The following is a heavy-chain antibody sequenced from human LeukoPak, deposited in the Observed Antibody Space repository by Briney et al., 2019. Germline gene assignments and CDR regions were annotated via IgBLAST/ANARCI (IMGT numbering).Heavy chain of an antibody. Sequence: DPSETLSLTCTVSGGSISNSYYYWGWTRQPPGEALEWIGSIYYSGTTYYKPSLKSRVTISVDTSKNQSSLRLSSVTAADTAVYYCARDRYWGQGTLVTVSS. CDR1: GGSISNSYYY. V-gene: IGHV4-39*01. CDR3: ARDRY. CDR2: IYYSGTT. J-gene: IGHJ4*02.